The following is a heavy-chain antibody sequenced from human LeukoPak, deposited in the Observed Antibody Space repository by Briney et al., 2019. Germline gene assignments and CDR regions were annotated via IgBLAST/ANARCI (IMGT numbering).Heavy chain of an antibody. CDR1: GFTFSSYA. CDR3: AKDIGRYCSGGTCYADY. V-gene: IGHV3-23*01. Sequence: PGGSLRLSCAASGFTFSSYAMSWVRQAPGKGLEWVSGISDSGVSSYYADSVEGRFTISRDNSKNTLYVQMNSLRAEDTAVYYCAKDIGRYCSGGTCYADYWGQGTLVTVSS. D-gene: IGHD2-15*01. J-gene: IGHJ4*02. CDR2: ISDSGVSS.